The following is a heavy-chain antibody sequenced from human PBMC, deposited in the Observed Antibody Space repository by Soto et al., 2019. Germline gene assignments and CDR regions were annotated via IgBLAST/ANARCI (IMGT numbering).Heavy chain of an antibody. CDR1: GFTFSSYE. D-gene: IGHD6-13*01. J-gene: IGHJ6*02. V-gene: IGHV3-48*03. CDR2: ISGSGSTI. CDR3: ARDLSAYSSSWAGMDV. Sequence: PGGSLRLSCAASGFTFSSYEMNWVRQAPGKGLEWVSYISGSGSTIYYADSVKGRFTISRDNATNSLYLQMNSLRAEDTAVYYCARDLSAYSSSWAGMDVWGQGTTVTVSS.